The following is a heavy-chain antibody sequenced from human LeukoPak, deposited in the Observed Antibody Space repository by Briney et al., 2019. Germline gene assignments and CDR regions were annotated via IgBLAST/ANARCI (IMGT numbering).Heavy chain of an antibody. CDR2: INQDGSEK. V-gene: IGHV3-7*02. Sequence: GGSLRLSCAASGFIFSSQWMTWVRQAPGKGLEWVANINQDGSEKYYVDSVKGRFTISRDNAKNSLYLQMNSLRAEDTAVYYCARTGGHFDSWGQGTLVTVSS. CDR3: ARTGGHFDS. D-gene: IGHD3-10*01. J-gene: IGHJ4*02. CDR1: GFIFSSQW.